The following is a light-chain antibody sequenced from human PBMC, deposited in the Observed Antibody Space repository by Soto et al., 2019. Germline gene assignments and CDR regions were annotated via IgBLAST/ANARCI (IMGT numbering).Light chain of an antibody. Sequence: DIQMTQSLSTLSAHVGDRVTITCRASQSISSWLAWYQQKPGKAPKLLIYDASSLESGVPSRFSGSGSGTEFTLTISSLQSEDFAVYYCQQYNHWVTWTFGQGTKVDIK. V-gene: IGKV1-5*01. CDR3: QQYNHWVTWT. J-gene: IGKJ1*01. CDR2: DAS. CDR1: QSISSW.